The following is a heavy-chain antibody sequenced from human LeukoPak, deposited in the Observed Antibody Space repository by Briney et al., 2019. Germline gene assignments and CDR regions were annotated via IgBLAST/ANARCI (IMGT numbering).Heavy chain of an antibody. Sequence: SETLSLTCAVSGGSISNYYWSWIRQPAGKGLEWIGHIYSSGSTNYNPSLKSRVTMSLDTSKSQFSLKLSSVTAADTAVYYCARGRRSFGYYYDSSGPDNWFDPWGQGTLVTVSS. CDR2: IYSSGST. V-gene: IGHV4-4*07. J-gene: IGHJ5*02. D-gene: IGHD3-22*01. CDR1: GGSISNYY. CDR3: ARGRRSFGYYYDSSGPDNWFDP.